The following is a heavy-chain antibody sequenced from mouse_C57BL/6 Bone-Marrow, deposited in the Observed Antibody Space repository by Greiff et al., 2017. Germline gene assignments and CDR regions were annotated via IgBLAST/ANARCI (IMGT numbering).Heavy chain of an antibody. CDR2: ISSGGDYI. V-gene: IGHV5-9-1*02. Sequence: DVQLVESGAGLVKPGGSLKLSCAASGFTFSSYALSWVRQTPEKRLEWVAYISSGGDYIYYADTVKGRFTISRDNARNTLYLQMSSLKSEDTAMYYCTLYSNYLAWFAYWGQGTLVTVSA. D-gene: IGHD2-5*01. J-gene: IGHJ3*01. CDR3: TLYSNYLAWFAY. CDR1: GFTFSSYA.